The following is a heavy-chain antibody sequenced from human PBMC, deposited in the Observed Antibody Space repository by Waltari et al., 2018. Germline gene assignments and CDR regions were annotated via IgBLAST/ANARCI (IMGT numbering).Heavy chain of an antibody. CDR2: INQAGYT. V-gene: IGHV4-34*02. Sequence: QLQLQQWGAGVLQPSATLSLTCAVYGGPLSSYYWRCLGRPPGEGLEWIGEINQAGYTNYNPSLRSRVTLLVDTSKSQFSLKLNSVTAADTAVYYCVRLEDCTGPGGNCYSGDSFAMDVWGQGTTVTVSS. J-gene: IGHJ6*02. CDR3: VRLEDCTGPGGNCYSGDSFAMDV. D-gene: IGHD2-8*02. CDR1: GGPLSSYY.